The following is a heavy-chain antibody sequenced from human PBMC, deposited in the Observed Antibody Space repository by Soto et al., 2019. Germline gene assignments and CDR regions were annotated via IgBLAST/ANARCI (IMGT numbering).Heavy chain of an antibody. Sequence: PGGSLRLSCAASGFTFNNYAMSWVRQAPGKGPEWVSDISGDGKTILYADSVKGRFTISRDNSKNTLYLQMSSLRADDTAVYYCAKDQRGGSARGYDFHYWGQGTLVTVSS. V-gene: IGHV3-23*01. D-gene: IGHD1-26*01. CDR1: GFTFNNYA. CDR3: AKDQRGGSARGYDFHY. J-gene: IGHJ4*02. CDR2: ISGDGKTI.